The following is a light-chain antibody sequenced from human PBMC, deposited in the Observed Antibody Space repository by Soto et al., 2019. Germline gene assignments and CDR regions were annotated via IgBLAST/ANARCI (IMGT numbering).Light chain of an antibody. J-gene: IGKJ4*01. CDR1: QSLLHSNGYNY. V-gene: IGKV2-28*01. CDR2: LGS. Sequence: DIVMTQSPLSLPVTPGEPASISCRSSQSLLHSNGYNYLDWYLQKPGQSPQLLIYLGSNRASGVPDRFSGSGSGTDFTLKISRVEAQDVGVYYCMPALQTSALTFGGGTKVEIK. CDR3: MPALQTSALT.